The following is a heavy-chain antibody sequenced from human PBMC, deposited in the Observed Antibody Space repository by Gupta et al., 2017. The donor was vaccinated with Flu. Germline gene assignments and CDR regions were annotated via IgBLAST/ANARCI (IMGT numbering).Heavy chain of an antibody. Sequence: GGGLVKPGGSLRLSCAASGFTFSDYYMSWIRQAPGKGLEWVAYSSSSGSTIYYADSVKGRVTISRENEKNARYMHMNRLRAEDTAGEYCARYSRGGGSKNNWFDPGGQGTLVTVS. D-gene: IGHD2-15*01. V-gene: IGHV3-11*01. CDR1: GFTFSDYY. CDR2: SSSSGSTI. CDR3: ARYSRGGGSKNNWFDP. J-gene: IGHJ5*02.